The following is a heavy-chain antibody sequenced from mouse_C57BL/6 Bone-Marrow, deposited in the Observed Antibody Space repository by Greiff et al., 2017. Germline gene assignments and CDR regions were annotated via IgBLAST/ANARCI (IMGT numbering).Heavy chain of an antibody. CDR2: INPYNGGT. CDR3: AGGNYDAMDY. D-gene: IGHD1-1*02. V-gene: IGHV1-19*01. J-gene: IGHJ4*01. CDR1: GYTFTDYY. Sequence: EVKLQESGPVLVKPGASVKMSCKASGYTFTDYYMNWVKQSHGKSLEWIGVINPYNGGTSYNQKFKGKATLTVDKSSSTAYMELNSLTSEDSAVYYCAGGNYDAMDYWGQGTSVTVSS.